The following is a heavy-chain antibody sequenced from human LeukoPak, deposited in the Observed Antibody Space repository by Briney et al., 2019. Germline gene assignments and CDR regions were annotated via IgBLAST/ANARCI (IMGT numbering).Heavy chain of an antibody. CDR2: IGSSTNYI. D-gene: IGHD6-13*01. CDR3: ARGKYSSSWDPIDY. J-gene: IGHJ4*02. Sequence: GGSLRLSCAASGFTFNTYSMNWVRQAPGKGLEWVSSIGSSTNYIYYADSVKGRFTISRDNAKNSLSLQMNSLRAEDTAVYYCARGKYSSSWDPIDYWGQGTLVTVSS. V-gene: IGHV3-21*01. CDR1: GFTFNTYS.